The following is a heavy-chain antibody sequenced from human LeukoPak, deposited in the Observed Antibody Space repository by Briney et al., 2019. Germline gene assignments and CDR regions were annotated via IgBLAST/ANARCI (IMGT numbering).Heavy chain of an antibody. D-gene: IGHD3-3*01. J-gene: IGHJ5*02. Sequence: KPSETLSLTCTVSGGSISSSSYYWSWIRQPPGKGLEWIGEINHSGSTNYNPSLKSRVTISVDTSKNQFSLKLSSVTAADTAVYYCARGLYDFWSGYYRSWGQGTLVTVSS. CDR2: INHSGST. CDR1: GGSISSSSYY. CDR3: ARGLYDFWSGYYRS. V-gene: IGHV4-39*07.